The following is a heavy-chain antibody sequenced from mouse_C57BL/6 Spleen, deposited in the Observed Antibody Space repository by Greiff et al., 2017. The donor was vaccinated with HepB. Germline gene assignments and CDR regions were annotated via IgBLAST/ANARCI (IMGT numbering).Heavy chain of an antibody. CDR1: GFTFSSYA. CDR3: ARGGRFDY. CDR2: ISDGGSYT. V-gene: IGHV5-4*03. Sequence: EVKVEESGGGLVKPGGSLKLSCAASGFTFSSYAMSWVRQTPEKRLEWVATISDGGSYTYYPDNVKGRFTISRDNAKNNLYLQMSYLKSEDTDMYYCARGGRFDYWGQGTTVTVSS. J-gene: IGHJ2*01.